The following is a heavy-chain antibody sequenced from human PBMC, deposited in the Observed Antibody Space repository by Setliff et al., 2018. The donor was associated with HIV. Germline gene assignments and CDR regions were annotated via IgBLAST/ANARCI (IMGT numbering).Heavy chain of an antibody. J-gene: IGHJ5*02. CDR2: FDPEDVET. CDR1: EYTLSELS. D-gene: IGHD3-22*01. CDR3: TSSFRIFYYDSRTYSKWFDP. V-gene: IGHV1-24*01. Sequence: ASVKVSCKVSEYTLSELSMHWVRQAPGEGLEWMGGFDPEDVETIYAEKFQGRVTMTEDLSTETAYMELSSLSSDDTAVYYCTSSFRIFYYDSRTYSKWFDPWGQGTLVTVSS.